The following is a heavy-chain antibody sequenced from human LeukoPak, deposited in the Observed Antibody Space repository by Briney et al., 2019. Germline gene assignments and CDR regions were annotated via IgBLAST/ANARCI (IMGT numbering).Heavy chain of an antibody. Sequence: SETLSLTCTVSGGSISGYYWSWIRQPPGKGLEWIGYIYYSGSTNYNPSLKSRVTISVDTSKNQFSLKLISVTAADTAVYYCARSAPTIVFLFDYWGQGTLVTVSS. V-gene: IGHV4-59*01. J-gene: IGHJ4*02. CDR3: ARSAPTIVFLFDY. D-gene: IGHD5-12*01. CDR1: GGSISGYY. CDR2: IYYSGST.